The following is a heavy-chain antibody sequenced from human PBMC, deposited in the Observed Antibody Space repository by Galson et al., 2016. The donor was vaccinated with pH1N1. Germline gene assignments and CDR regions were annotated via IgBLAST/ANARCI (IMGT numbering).Heavy chain of an antibody. CDR1: GSTFTSQW. D-gene: IGHD4-17*01. V-gene: IGHV5-51*03. CDR3: ARQYDFGDYRGDAFDF. J-gene: IGHJ3*01. CDR2: VNPGGSTV. Sequence: QSGAEVKKPGESLKISCKASGSTFTSQWIAWVRQVPGKGLEWVGVVNPGGSTVRYGPPFQGRVTLSSDKSINTAYLQWISLRASDTATYYCARQYDFGDYRGDAFDFWGQGTVVIVSS.